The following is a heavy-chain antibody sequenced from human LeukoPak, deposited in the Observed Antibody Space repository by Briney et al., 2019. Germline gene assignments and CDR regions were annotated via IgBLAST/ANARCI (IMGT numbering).Heavy chain of an antibody. CDR2: INPSGGST. Sequence: ASVKVSCKASGYTFTSYYMHWVRQAPGQGLEWMGIINPSGGSTSYAQKFQGRVTMTRDTSTSTVCMELSSLRSEDTAVYYCARDIGDDSSGYYYDYWGQGTLVTVSS. D-gene: IGHD3-22*01. J-gene: IGHJ4*02. CDR3: ARDIGDDSSGYYYDY. CDR1: GYTFTSYY. V-gene: IGHV1-46*01.